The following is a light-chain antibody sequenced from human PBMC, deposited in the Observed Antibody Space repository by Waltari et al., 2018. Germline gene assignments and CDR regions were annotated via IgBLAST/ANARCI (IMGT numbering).Light chain of an antibody. CDR1: SLRSYY. J-gene: IGLJ2*01. Sequence: SSELTQDPAVSVAMGQTVRITCQGDSLRSYYASWYQQRPGQAPILVMYDKNNRPSGVPDRFSGSSSHNTASLTITGAQAEDEAPYYCHSRDASGVAGSFGGGTKLTVL. CDR2: DKN. V-gene: IGLV3-19*01. CDR3: HSRDASGVAGS.